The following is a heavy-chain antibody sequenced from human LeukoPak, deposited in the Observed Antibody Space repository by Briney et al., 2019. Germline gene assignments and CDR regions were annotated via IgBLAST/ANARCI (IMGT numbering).Heavy chain of an antibody. D-gene: IGHD2-15*01. V-gene: IGHV4-31*03. CDR3: ARVSGGGNFLDY. Sequence: SETLSLTCTVSGGSVSSGGHYWSWIRQHAGKGLEWIGYIYYSGSTYYNPSLKSRVTISVDTSKNQFSLKLSSATAADTAVYYCARVSGGGNFLDYWGQGTLVTVSS. CDR1: GGSVSSGGHY. CDR2: IYYSGST. J-gene: IGHJ4*02.